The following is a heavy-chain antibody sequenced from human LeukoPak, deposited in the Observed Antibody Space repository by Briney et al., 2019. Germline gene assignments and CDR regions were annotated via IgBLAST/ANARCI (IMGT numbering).Heavy chain of an antibody. J-gene: IGHJ4*02. CDR3: AIDIIEGWDFDS. D-gene: IGHD2/OR15-2a*01. CDR1: GFSFFYYG. V-gene: IGHV3-23*01. CDR2: LSGSGDNT. Sequence: GGSLRLSCAASGFSFFYYGMTWVRQAPGKGLEWVSTLSGSGDNTYYADAVKGRFTISRDNSKSTLYLEMNSLRAEDTAKYYCAIDIIEGWDFDSWGQGTLVTVSS.